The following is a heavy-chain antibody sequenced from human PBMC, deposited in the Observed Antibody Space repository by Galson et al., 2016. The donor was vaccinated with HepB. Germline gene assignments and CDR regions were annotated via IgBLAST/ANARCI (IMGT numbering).Heavy chain of an antibody. V-gene: IGHV4-59*01. CDR1: GGSMRGYY. CDR2: IYYSGST. Sequence: ETLSLTCTVSGGSMRGYYWTWIRQSPREGLQFLAHIYYSGSTTYNPSLESRVTISLDTSKTQFSLNLTSVTAADTALYYCARGTIGDYFDFWGQGTLVTVSS. J-gene: IGHJ4*02. D-gene: IGHD1-7*01. CDR3: ARGTIGDYFDF.